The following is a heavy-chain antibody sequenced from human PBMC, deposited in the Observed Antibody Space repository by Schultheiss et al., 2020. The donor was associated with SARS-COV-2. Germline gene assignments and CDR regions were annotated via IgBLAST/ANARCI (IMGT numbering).Heavy chain of an antibody. CDR2: ISYDGSNK. V-gene: IGHV3-30*03. J-gene: IGHJ5*02. CDR1: GFTFSSYA. Sequence: GESLKISCAASGFTFSSYAMSWVRQAPGKGLEWVAVISYDGSNKYYADSVKGRFTISRDNSKNTLYLQMNSLRAEDTAVYYCARDPTLYSSGWYQYFDPWGQGTLVTVSS. CDR3: ARDPTLYSSGWYQYFDP. D-gene: IGHD6-19*01.